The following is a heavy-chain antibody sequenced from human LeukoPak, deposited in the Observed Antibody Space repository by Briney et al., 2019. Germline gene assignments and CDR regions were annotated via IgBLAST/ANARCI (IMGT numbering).Heavy chain of an antibody. J-gene: IGHJ4*02. CDR2: IYDSGST. Sequence: SETLSLTCTVSGGSISSGGYYWSWIRQHPGKGLEWIGSIYDSGSTYYNPSLKSRVTISVDTSKNQFSLKLNSVTAADTAVYYCARAPKYYYDSSGLDYWGQGTLVTVSS. D-gene: IGHD3-22*01. CDR1: GGSISSGGYY. CDR3: ARAPKYYYDSSGLDY. V-gene: IGHV4-39*01.